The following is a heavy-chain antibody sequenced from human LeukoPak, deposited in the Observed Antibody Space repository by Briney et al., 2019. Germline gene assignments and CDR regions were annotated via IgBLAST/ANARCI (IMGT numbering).Heavy chain of an antibody. Sequence: PSETLSLTCTVSGDSVSNGNYYWDWIRQHPAKGLVWLAFIQSSGTTRYNPSLKSRLIVSLDTSKNQFSLKLTAVTAADTAVYYCAGGGDSRKAGYWGRGTLITVSS. CDR3: AGGGDSRKAGY. D-gene: IGHD2-21*01. CDR2: IQSSGTT. V-gene: IGHV4-31*03. CDR1: GDSVSNGNYY. J-gene: IGHJ4*02.